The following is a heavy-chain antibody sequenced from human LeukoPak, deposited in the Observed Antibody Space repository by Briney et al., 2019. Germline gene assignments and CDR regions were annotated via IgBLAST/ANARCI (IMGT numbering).Heavy chain of an antibody. CDR2: VNPNSGGT. V-gene: IGHV1-2*02. CDR3: VRVPLGSSWPCYFDY. CDR1: RYSFTGHF. D-gene: IGHD7-27*01. J-gene: IGHJ4*02. Sequence: GSLKVSCKPCRYSFTGHFMHRVRQAPGQGLWWMGWVNPNSGGTKFPQKSRGRVTVTRDTLLRTLFMDISSVRSEGTGVCYCVRVPLGSSWPCYFDYWGEGTLVTVSS.